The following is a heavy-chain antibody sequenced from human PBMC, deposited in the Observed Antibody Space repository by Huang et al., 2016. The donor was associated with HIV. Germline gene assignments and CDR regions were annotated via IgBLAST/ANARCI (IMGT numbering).Heavy chain of an antibody. Sequence: QVQLVESGGGVVQTGRSLRISCAASVFTFSSYGMHWVRQAPVKGLEGVAVISYDGKTKYYADSVKGRFSISKDNSKTTVYLQLNSLRVEDTAVYYCAKGGSAAAVLDFWGQGTLVTVSS. J-gene: IGHJ4*02. CDR3: AKGGSAAAVLDF. CDR2: ISYDGKTK. CDR1: VFTFSSYG. D-gene: IGHD6-13*01. V-gene: IGHV3-30*18.